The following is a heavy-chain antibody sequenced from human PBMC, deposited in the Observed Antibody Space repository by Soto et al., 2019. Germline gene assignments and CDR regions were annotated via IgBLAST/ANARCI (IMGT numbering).Heavy chain of an antibody. Sequence: SETLSLTCAVSGGSISSSNWWSWVRQPPGKGLEWIGEIYHSGSTNYNPSLKSRVTISVDKSKNQFSLKLSSVTAADTAVYYCARVRTGYSSSWYGVYWFDPWGQGTLVTVSS. D-gene: IGHD6-13*01. CDR1: GGSISSSNW. CDR2: IYHSGST. J-gene: IGHJ5*02. CDR3: ARVRTGYSSSWYGVYWFDP. V-gene: IGHV4-4*02.